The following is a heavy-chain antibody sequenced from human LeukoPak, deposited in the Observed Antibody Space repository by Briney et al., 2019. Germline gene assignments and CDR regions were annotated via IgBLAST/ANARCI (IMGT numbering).Heavy chain of an antibody. CDR1: GGSFSGYY. CDR3: ASPGLRVGPVHGWFDH. CDR2: IYYSGST. Sequence: SETLSLTCAVYGGSFSGYYWSWLRQPPGKGLEWIGGIYYSGSTYYNPSLTSRVTISVDTSKNQFSLKLSSVTAADTAVYYCASPGLRVGPVHGWFDHWGQGTLVTVSS. D-gene: IGHD4-17*01. J-gene: IGHJ5*02. V-gene: IGHV4-34*01.